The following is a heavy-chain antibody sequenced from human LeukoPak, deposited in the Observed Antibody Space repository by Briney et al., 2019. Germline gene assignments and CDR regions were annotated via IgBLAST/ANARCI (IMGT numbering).Heavy chain of an antibody. J-gene: IGHJ4*02. CDR1: GGSISSSNW. CDR2: IYHSGST. D-gene: IGHD3-10*01. V-gene: IGHV4-4*02. CDR3: ARDRYYGSGRPAGYFDY. Sequence: SETLSLTCAVSGGSISSSNWWSWVRQPPGKGLEWIGEIYHSGSTNYNPSLKSRVTISVDKSKNQFSLKLSSVTAADTAVYYCARDRYYGSGRPAGYFDYWGQGTLVTVPS.